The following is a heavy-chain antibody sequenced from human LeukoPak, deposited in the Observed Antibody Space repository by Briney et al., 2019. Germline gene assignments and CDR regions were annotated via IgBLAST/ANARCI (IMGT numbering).Heavy chain of an antibody. Sequence: GGSLRLSCAASGFTFSSYAMHWVRQAPGKGLEYVSAISSNGGSTYYANSVKGRFTISRDNSKNTLYLQMNSLRAEDTAVYYCAKDLTTRYFDYWGQGTLVTVSS. CDR2: ISSNGGST. CDR3: AKDLTTRYFDY. J-gene: IGHJ4*02. CDR1: GFTFSSYA. V-gene: IGHV3-64*01. D-gene: IGHD3-9*01.